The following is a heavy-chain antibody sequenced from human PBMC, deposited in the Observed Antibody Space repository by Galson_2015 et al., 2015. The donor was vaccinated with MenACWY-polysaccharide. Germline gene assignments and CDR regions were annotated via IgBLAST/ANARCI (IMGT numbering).Heavy chain of an antibody. CDR3: AKGDRVGGTTLAFDS. J-gene: IGHJ4*02. CDR1: EFIFTSYA. Sequence: SLRLSCAASEFIFTSYAMAWVRQAPGKGLAWVSGISGSGGATYYADSVKGRFTISRDNSTHTLYLQMDSLRAEDTALYYCAKGDRVGGTTLAFDSWGQGALVTVTS. D-gene: IGHD1-1*01. V-gene: IGHV3-23*01. CDR2: ISGSGGAT.